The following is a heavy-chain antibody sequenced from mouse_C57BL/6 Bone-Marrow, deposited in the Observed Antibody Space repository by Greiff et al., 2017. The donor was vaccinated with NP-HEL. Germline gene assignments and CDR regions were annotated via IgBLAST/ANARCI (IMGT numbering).Heavy chain of an antibody. V-gene: IGHV3-5*01. CDR1: GISLTTGNYR. D-gene: IGHD1-1*01. CDR2: SCSLFPL. J-gene: IGHJ4*01. Sequence: ESGQGRGGRGQTVFLTCTVTGISLTTGNYRWSWIRQPPFPPLSFIFYSCSLFPLTYNPSLTIRTTITRDTPKNQFFLEMNSLTAEDTATYYCARDRGSSYEAMDYWGQGTSVTVSS. CDR3: ARDRGSSYEAMDY.